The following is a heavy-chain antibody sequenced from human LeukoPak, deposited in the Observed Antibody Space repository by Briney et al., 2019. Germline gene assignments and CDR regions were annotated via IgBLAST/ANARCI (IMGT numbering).Heavy chain of an antibody. V-gene: IGHV3-23*01. J-gene: IGHJ6*02. Sequence: GGSLRLSCVASGFTFSSYAMSWVRQAPGKGLEWVSGISGSGGNTYYADSVRGRFTISRDNSKFTLYMQMNSLRAEDTAVYYCARVRAGYCTSTSCYTGMDVWGRGTTVTVSS. CDR2: ISGSGGNT. D-gene: IGHD2-2*01. CDR1: GFTFSSYA. CDR3: ARVRAGYCTSTSCYTGMDV.